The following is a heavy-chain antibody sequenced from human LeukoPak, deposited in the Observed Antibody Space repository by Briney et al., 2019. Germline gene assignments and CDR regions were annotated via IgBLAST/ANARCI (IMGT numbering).Heavy chain of an antibody. J-gene: IGHJ4*02. CDR3: ARGDSSLDALDY. CDR1: GFTFSSYA. D-gene: IGHD6-19*01. V-gene: IGHV3-30*04. CDR2: ISYDGSNK. Sequence: PGGSLRLSCAASGFTFSSYAMHWVRQAPGKGLEWVAVISYDGSNKYYADSVKGRFTISRDNSKNTLYLQMNSLRAEDTAVYYCARGDSSLDALDYWGQGTLVTGSS.